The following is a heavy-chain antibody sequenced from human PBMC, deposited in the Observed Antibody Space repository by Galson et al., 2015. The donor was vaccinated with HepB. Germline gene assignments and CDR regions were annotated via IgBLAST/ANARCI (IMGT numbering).Heavy chain of an antibody. CDR1: GGSFSAYY. CDR3: VRRHSSSSRGWFDP. J-gene: IGHJ5*02. V-gene: IGHV4-34*01. CDR2: VNHVGNT. D-gene: IGHD6-6*01. Sequence: SETLSLTCGVYGGSFSAYYWTWIRQPPGRGLEWIEEVNHVGNTNYNPSLKSRVTISVDTAKNQFSLRLRSVTATDTAVYYCVRRHSSSSRGWFDPWGQGTLVTVSS.